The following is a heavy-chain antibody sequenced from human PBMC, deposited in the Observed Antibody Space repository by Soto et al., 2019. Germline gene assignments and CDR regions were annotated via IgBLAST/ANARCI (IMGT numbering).Heavy chain of an antibody. V-gene: IGHV4-39*01. CDR1: GGSISSGSYY. J-gene: IGHJ4*02. CDR2: IYYSGST. D-gene: IGHD1-1*01. Sequence: SETLSLTCTVSGGSISSGSYYWGWIRQPPGKGLQWIGSIYYSGSTYYNPSLKSRVTISVDTSKNQFSLNLSSVTAADTAVYYCASRRTTTLHYWGQGTLVTLSS. CDR3: ASRRTTTLHY.